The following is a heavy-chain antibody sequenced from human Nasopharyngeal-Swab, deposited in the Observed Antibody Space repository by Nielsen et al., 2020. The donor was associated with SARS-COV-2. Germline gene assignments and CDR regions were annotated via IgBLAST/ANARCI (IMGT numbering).Heavy chain of an antibody. D-gene: IGHD3-22*01. CDR2: INPSGGST. J-gene: IGHJ3*02. V-gene: IGHV1-46*01. Sequence: WVGQAPGQGLEWMGIINPSGGSTSYAQKFQGRVTMTRDTSTSTVYMELSSLRSEDTAVYYCAKDWEVDSSGYYDAFDIWGQGIMVTVSS. CDR3: AKDWEVDSSGYYDAFDI.